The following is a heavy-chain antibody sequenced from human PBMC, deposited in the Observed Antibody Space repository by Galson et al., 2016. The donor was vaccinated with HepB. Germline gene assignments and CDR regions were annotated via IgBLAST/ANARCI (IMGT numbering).Heavy chain of an antibody. V-gene: IGHV3-23*01. CDR1: GFTFSAYA. Sequence: SLRLSCAASGFTFSAYAMSWVRQAPGKGLEWVSGISNNGGYTYYADSVKGRFTISRDNSKNTLYLQMNSLRADDTAVYYFCVHTTGYGGHWGQGTLVTVSS. J-gene: IGHJ4*02. D-gene: IGHD5-12*01. CDR3: CVHTTGYGGH. CDR2: ISNNGGYT.